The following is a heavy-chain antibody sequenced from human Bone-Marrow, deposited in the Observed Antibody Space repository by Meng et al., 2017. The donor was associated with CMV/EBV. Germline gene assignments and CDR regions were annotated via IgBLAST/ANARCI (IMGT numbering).Heavy chain of an antibody. D-gene: IGHD2-2*01. CDR3: ARYQRYCSSTSCSIRLAYYYYGMDV. CDR1: GFTFSDYY. V-gene: IGHV3-11*01. Sequence: GESLKISCAASGFTFSDYYMSWIRQAPGKGLEWVSYISSSGSTIYYADSVKGRFTISRDNAKNSLYLQMNSLRAEDTAVYYCARYQRYCSSTSCSIRLAYYYYGMDVWGQGTTVPVSS. CDR2: ISSSGSTI. J-gene: IGHJ6*02.